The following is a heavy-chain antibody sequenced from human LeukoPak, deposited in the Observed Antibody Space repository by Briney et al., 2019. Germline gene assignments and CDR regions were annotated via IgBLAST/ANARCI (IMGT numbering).Heavy chain of an antibody. CDR1: GFTFSSYA. CDR3: ARDYSSGWYSDY. Sequence: GGSLRLSCAASGFTFSSYAMSWARQAPGKGLEWVSAISGSGGSTYYADSVKGRFTISRDNSKNTLYLQMNSLRAEDTAVYYCARDYSSGWYSDYWGQGTLVTVSS. CDR2: ISGSGGST. J-gene: IGHJ4*02. D-gene: IGHD6-19*01. V-gene: IGHV3-23*01.